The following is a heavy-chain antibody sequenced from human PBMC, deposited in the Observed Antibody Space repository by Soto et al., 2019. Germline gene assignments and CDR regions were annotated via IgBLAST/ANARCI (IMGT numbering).Heavy chain of an antibody. CDR3: ARERSRYDRSGYYRPDY. J-gene: IGHJ4*02. Sequence: SVKVSCKASGDTFGSYAISWVRQAPGQGLEWMGGIIPILGTPNYAQKFQGRVTITADKSTSTAYMELSSLRSEDTAVYYCARERSRYDRSGYYRPDYWGQGTLVTVSS. CDR1: GDTFGSYA. CDR2: IIPILGTP. V-gene: IGHV1-69*10. D-gene: IGHD3-22*01.